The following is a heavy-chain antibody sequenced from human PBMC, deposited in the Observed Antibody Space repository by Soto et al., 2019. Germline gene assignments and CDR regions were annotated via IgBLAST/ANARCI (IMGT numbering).Heavy chain of an antibody. Sequence: SVKVSCKASGGTFSSYAISWVRQAPGQWLEWMGGIIPIFGTANYAQKFQGRVTITADKSTSTAYRELSSLRSEDTAVYYCARWITTGVVVTATSYNWFDPWGQGTLVNVSS. D-gene: IGHD2-21*02. J-gene: IGHJ5*02. V-gene: IGHV1-69*06. CDR1: GGTFSSYA. CDR3: ARWITTGVVVTATSYNWFDP. CDR2: IIPIFGTA.